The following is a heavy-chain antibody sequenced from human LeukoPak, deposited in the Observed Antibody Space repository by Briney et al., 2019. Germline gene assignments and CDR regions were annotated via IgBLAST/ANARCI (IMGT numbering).Heavy chain of an antibody. V-gene: IGHV4-39*07. CDR3: ARRVRGSSWYSGKYFDL. CDR1: GGSISSSSYY. D-gene: IGHD2-15*01. Sequence: SETLSLTRTVSGGSISSSSYYWGWIRQPPGKGLEWIGEINHSGSTNYNPSLKSRVTISVDTSKNQFSLKLTSVTAADTAVYYCARRVRGSSWYSGKYFDLWGRGTLVTVSS. CDR2: INHSGST. J-gene: IGHJ2*01.